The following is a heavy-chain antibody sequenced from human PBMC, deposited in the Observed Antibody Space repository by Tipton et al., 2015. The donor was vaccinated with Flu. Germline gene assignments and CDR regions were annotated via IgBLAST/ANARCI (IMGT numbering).Heavy chain of an antibody. CDR3: ARRRSSSNWYFDL. D-gene: IGHD6-6*01. J-gene: IGHJ2*01. V-gene: IGHV4-59*01. CDR1: GGSISSYY. CDR2: IYYSGST. Sequence: TLSLTCTASGGSISSYYWSWIRQPPGKGLEWIGYIYYSGSTNYNPSLKSRVTISVDTSKNQFSLKLSSVTAADTAVYYCARRRSSSNWYFDLWGRGPLVTVSS.